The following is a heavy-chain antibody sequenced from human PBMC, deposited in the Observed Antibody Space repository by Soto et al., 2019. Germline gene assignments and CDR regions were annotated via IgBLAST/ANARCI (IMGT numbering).Heavy chain of an antibody. V-gene: IGHV1-69*13. D-gene: IGHD4-17*01. CDR2: IIPVFGTT. Sequence: ASVKVSCKASGGTFSSYVITWVRQAPGQGLEWMGGIIPVFGTTNYAQKFQGRVTITADESTRTAYMELSSLRSEDTAVYYCAKATRPYGGLADYWGQGTLVTVSS. CDR3: AKATRPYGGLADY. CDR1: GGTFSSYV. J-gene: IGHJ4*02.